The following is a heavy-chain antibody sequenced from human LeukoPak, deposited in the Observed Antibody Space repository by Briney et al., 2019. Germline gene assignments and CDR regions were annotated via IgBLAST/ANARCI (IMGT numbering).Heavy chain of an antibody. CDR3: ALTMVRGAYYYFDY. J-gene: IGHJ4*02. V-gene: IGHV3-48*04. D-gene: IGHD3-10*01. Sequence: PGGSLRLSCAASGFTFSSYSMNWVRKAPGRGLGWVSYISSSSSTIYYSDSVKGRFTITRDNDKISLYLQMNSLRAEDTAVYYCALTMVRGAYYYFDYWGQGTLVTVSS. CDR2: ISSSSSTI. CDR1: GFTFSSYS.